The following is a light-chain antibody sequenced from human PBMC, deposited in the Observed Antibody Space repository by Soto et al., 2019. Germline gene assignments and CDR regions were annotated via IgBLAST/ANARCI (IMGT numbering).Light chain of an antibody. V-gene: IGKV1-39*01. CDR1: QSISNY. Sequence: DIQMTQSPSSLSASVGDRVTITCRASQSISNYLNWYQQKPGEAPKFLIYAASSLESGVPSRFSGSGSGTDFTLIISSLQPEDFATYYCQQNYRTPYSFGPGTKVEMK. CDR3: QQNYRTPYS. CDR2: AAS. J-gene: IGKJ2*03.